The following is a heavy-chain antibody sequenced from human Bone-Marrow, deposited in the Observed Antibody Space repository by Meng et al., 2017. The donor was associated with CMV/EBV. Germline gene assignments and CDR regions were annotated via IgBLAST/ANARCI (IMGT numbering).Heavy chain of an antibody. J-gene: IGHJ5*02. CDR1: GFTFDDYG. V-gene: IGHV3-20*01. Sequence: GGSLRLSCAASGFTFDDYGMSWVRQAPGKGLEWVSGINWNGGSTGYADSVKGRFTISRDNAKNSLYLQMNSLRAEDTALYHCARDRGYSNRGANWFDPWVQGTLVTVSS. CDR3: ARDRGYSNRGANWFDP. CDR2: INWNGGST. D-gene: IGHD4-11*01.